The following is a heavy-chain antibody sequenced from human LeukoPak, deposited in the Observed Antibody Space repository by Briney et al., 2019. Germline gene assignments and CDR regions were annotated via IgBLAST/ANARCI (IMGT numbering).Heavy chain of an antibody. CDR3: ARETATVTNYYSYYGMDV. D-gene: IGHD5-18*01. V-gene: IGHV1-46*01. J-gene: IGHJ6*02. CDR1: GYTFTSYY. CDR2: INPSVGST. Sequence: ASVKVSCKASGYTFTSYYMDWVRQAPGQGLEWMGIINPSVGSTSYAQKFQGRVTMTRDTSTSTVYMELSSLRSEDTAVYYCARETATVTNYYSYYGMDVWGQGTTVTVSS.